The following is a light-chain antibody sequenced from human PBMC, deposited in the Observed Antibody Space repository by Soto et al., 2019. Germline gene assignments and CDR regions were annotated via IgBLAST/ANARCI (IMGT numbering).Light chain of an antibody. V-gene: IGKV3-15*01. J-gene: IGKJ1*01. CDR1: QSVSNN. CDR2: GAS. CDR3: QQYKKWPPER. Sequence: EIVMTQSPATLSVSPGERATLSCRAGQSVSNNVAWYQQKPGQAPRLLIYGASTRATGIPDRFSGSGSGTEFTLTISSLQSEDFAVYYCQQYKKWPPERFGQGTKVDI.